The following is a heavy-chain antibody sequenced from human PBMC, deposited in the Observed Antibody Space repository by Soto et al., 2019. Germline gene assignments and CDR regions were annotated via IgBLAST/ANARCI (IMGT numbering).Heavy chain of an antibody. CDR2: ISAYNGNT. CDR3: ARNHDRARVSLVFQH. CDR1: GYTFTSYG. J-gene: IGHJ1*01. V-gene: IGHV1-18*01. Sequence: GASVKVSCKASGYTFTSYGISWVLQAPGQGLEWMGWISAYNGNTNYAQELQGRVTMTTDTSTSTAYMELRSLRSDDTAVYYCARNHDRARVSLVFQHWGQGTLVTVSS. D-gene: IGHD3-9*01.